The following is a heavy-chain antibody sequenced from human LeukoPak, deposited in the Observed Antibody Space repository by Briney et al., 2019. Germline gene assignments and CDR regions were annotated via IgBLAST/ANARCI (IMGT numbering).Heavy chain of an antibody. J-gene: IGHJ4*02. CDR3: ARDRSTYSSGWWGIDY. CDR1: GFTVSSNY. D-gene: IGHD6-19*01. CDR2: IYSGGST. Sequence: GGSLRLSCAASGFTVSSNYMSWVRKAPGKGLEWVSVIYSGGSTYYADSVKGRFTISRDNSKNKLYLQMNSLRAEDTAVYYCARDRSTYSSGWWGIDYWGQGTLVTVSS. V-gene: IGHV3-53*01.